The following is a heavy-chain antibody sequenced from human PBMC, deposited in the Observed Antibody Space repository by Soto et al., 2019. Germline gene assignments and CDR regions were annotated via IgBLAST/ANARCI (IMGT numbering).Heavy chain of an antibody. CDR2: ISSSSSTI. V-gene: IGHV3-48*01. J-gene: IGHJ5*02. Sequence: RHPRGAAGCTCSGYSMNCVRQAPGKGLEWVSYISSSSSTIYYADSVKGRFTISRDNAKNSLYLQMNSLRAEDTAVYYCARGAYLNWFDPWGQGTLVTASS. CDR1: GCTCSGYS. CDR3: ARGAYLNWFDP.